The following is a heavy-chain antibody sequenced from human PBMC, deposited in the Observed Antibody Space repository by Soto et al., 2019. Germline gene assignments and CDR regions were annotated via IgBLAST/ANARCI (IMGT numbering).Heavy chain of an antibody. Sequence: SETLSLTCTVSGGSVSSGSYYWSWIRQPPGKGLEWIGYIYYSGSTNYNPSLKSRVTISVDTSKNQFSLKLSSVTAADTAVYYCASTYYDFWSGSWFDPWGQGTLVTVSS. CDR1: GGSVSSGSYY. J-gene: IGHJ5*02. V-gene: IGHV4-61*01. CDR2: IYYSGST. D-gene: IGHD3-3*01. CDR3: ASTYYDFWSGSWFDP.